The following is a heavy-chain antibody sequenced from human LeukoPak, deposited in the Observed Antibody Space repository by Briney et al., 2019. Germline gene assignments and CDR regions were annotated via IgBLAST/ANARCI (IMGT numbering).Heavy chain of an antibody. CDR3: ARGGRYASSIGY. CDR2: IYHSGGT. Sequence: SETLSLTCTLSGGSISTYYWSWIRQPPGKGLEWIGYIYHSGGTNYNPSLKSRVTISVDTSKNQFSLKLSSVTAADTAVYYCARGGRYASSIGYWGQGALVTVSS. V-gene: IGHV4-59*01. D-gene: IGHD5-12*01. CDR1: GGSISTYY. J-gene: IGHJ4*02.